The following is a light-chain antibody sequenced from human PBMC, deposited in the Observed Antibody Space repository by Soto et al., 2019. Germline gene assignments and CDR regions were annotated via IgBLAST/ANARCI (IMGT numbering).Light chain of an antibody. CDR2: DAS. Sequence: DIQMTQSPSTLSASAGDRVTITCRASQSISSFLAWYQQKPGQAPKLLIYDASTLESGVPSRFSGSGSGTDFTHTISSLQPDDFATYFCQHYKTFSWTFGQGTKVAIK. V-gene: IGKV1-5*01. CDR1: QSISSF. CDR3: QHYKTFSWT. J-gene: IGKJ1*01.